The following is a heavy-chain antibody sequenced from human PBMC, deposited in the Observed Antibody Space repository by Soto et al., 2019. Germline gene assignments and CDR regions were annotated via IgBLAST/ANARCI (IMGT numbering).Heavy chain of an antibody. D-gene: IGHD3-10*01. Sequence: EVQLVESWGGLVQSGGSLRLSCAASGLTFSDHYMDWVRQAPGKGLEWVGRIRNKANFYTTEYAASVRGRFTISRDDSKNSLYLQMNCLKTEDTAVYYCAKDVTYYFGSGTYHYFDYCFQGTLVTVSS. J-gene: IGHJ4*02. CDR2: IRNKANFYTT. CDR3: AKDVTYYFGSGTYHYFDY. V-gene: IGHV3-72*01. CDR1: GLTFSDHY.